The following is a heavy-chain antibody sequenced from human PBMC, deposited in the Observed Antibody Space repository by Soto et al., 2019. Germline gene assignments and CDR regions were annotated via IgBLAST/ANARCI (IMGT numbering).Heavy chain of an antibody. Sequence: QVQLQESGPGLVKPSETLSLTCTVSGGSISSYYWSWIRQPPGKGLEWIGYIYYSGSTNYNPSLKSRVTISVDTSKNQFSLKLSSVTAVDTAVYYCARKVATSAFDIWGQGTMVTVSS. V-gene: IGHV4-59*01. J-gene: IGHJ3*02. CDR1: GGSISSYY. CDR2: IYYSGST. D-gene: IGHD5-12*01. CDR3: ARKVATSAFDI.